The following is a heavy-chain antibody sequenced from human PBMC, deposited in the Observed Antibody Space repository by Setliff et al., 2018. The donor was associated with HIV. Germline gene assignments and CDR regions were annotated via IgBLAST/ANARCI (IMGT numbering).Heavy chain of an antibody. CDR2: ISDGGGRT. CDR3: ARGDWAFVSDV. CDR1: GFTFSSYA. J-gene: IGHJ3*01. D-gene: IGHD3-9*01. Sequence: PGGSLRLSCAASGFTFSSYAMSWVRQAPGKGLEWVSGISDGGGRTYYANSVKGRFTISRDNSKNTLYLQMNSLRAEDTAVYYCARGDWAFVSDVWGQGTTVTVSS. V-gene: IGHV3-23*01.